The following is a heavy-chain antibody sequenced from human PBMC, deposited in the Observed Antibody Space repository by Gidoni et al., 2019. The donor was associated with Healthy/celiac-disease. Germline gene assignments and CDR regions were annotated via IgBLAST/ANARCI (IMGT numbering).Heavy chain of an antibody. J-gene: IGHJ6*02. V-gene: IGHV5-10-1*03. D-gene: IGHD6-6*01. CDR3: ARYRSSSDYYYYYGMDV. CDR1: GYSFTSYW. CDR2: IDPSDSYT. Sequence: EVQLVQSGAEVKKPKESLRISCKGSGYSFTSYWISWVRQMPGKGLEWMGRIDPSDSYTNYSPSFQGHVTISADKSISTAYLQWSSLKASDTAMYYCARYRSSSDYYYYYGMDVWGQGTTVTVSS.